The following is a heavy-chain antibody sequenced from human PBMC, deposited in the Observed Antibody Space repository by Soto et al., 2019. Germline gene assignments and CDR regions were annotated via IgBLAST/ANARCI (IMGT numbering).Heavy chain of an antibody. D-gene: IGHD3-10*01. CDR1: GGTFSSYA. CDR3: ARGGSGSSPSRAFDI. V-gene: IGHV1-2*02. J-gene: IGHJ3*02. Sequence: ASVKVSCKASGGTFSSYAISWVRQAPGQGLEWMGGIIPNSGTTNYAQKFQGRVTMTGDTSISTAYMELSRLRSDDTAVYYCARGGSGSSPSRAFDIRGQGTMVTVSS. CDR2: IIPNSGTT.